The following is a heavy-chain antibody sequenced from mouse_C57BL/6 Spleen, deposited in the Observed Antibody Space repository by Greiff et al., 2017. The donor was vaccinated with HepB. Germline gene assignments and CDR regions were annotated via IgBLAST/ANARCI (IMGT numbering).Heavy chain of an antibody. D-gene: IGHD2-4*01. Sequence: EVKLVESGGGLVKPGGSLKLSCAASGFTFSSYAMSWVRQTPEKRLEWVATISDGGSYTYYPDNVKGRFTISRDNAKNNLYLQMSHLKSEDTAMYDGARASGHYYDYNFDYWGQGTTLTVSS. CDR1: GFTFSSYA. CDR3: ARASGHYYDYNFDY. V-gene: IGHV5-4*03. CDR2: ISDGGSYT. J-gene: IGHJ2*01.